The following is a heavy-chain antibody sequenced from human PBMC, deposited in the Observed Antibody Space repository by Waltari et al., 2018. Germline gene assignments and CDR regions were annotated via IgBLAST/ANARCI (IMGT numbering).Heavy chain of an antibody. D-gene: IGHD5-12*01. CDR2: IYSGGST. CDR1: GFTFSSYA. V-gene: IGHV3-23*03. J-gene: IGHJ3*02. CDR3: AKPLEMATIHADAFDI. Sequence: EVQLLESGGGLVQPGGSLRLSCAASGFTFSSYAMSWVRQAPGKGLEWGSVIYSGGSTYYADSVKGRFTISRDNSKNTLYRQMNSLRAEDTAVYYCAKPLEMATIHADAFDIWGQGTMVTVSS.